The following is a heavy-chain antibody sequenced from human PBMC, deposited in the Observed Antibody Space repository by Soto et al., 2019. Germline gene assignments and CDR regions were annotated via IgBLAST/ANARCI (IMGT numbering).Heavy chain of an antibody. CDR3: AKMTTVTKNYYYYMDV. V-gene: IGHV4-34*01. Sequence: SETLSLTCAVYGGSFSDDYWSWIRQPPGEGLEWIAEINHSGSTNYNPSLMSRVTISLDTLKNQFSLRLSSVTAADTAVYYCAKMTTVTKNYYYYMDVWGKGTTVTVSS. J-gene: IGHJ6*03. CDR1: GGSFSDDY. CDR2: INHSGST. D-gene: IGHD4-17*01.